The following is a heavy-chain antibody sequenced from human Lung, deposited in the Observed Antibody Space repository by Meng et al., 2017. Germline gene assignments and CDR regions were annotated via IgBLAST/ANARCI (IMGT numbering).Heavy chain of an antibody. CDR1: GGSFSGYY. V-gene: IGHV4-34*01. CDR3: ASYPPREYYFDY. J-gene: IGHJ4*02. Sequence: GSLRLSCAVYGGSFSGYYWSWIRQPPGKGLEWIGEINHSGSTNYNPSLKSRVTISVDTSKNQFSLKLSSVTAADTAVYYCASYPPREYYFDYWGQGTLVTVSS. CDR2: INHSGST.